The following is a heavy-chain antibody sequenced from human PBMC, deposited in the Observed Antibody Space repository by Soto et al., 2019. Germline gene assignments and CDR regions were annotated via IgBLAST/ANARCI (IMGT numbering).Heavy chain of an antibody. J-gene: IGHJ6*03. Sequence: SETLSLTCTVSGGSISSYYWSWIRQPPGKGLEWIGYIYYSGSTNYNPSLKSRVTISVDTSKNQFSLKLSSVTAADTAVYYCARDRPDYGEGGYYYYYMDVWGKGTTVTVSS. CDR2: IYYSGST. CDR3: ARDRPDYGEGGYYYYYMDV. CDR1: GGSISSYY. V-gene: IGHV4-59*01. D-gene: IGHD4-17*01.